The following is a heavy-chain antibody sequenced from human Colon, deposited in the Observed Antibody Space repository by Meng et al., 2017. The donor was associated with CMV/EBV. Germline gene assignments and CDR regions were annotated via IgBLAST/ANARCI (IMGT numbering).Heavy chain of an antibody. CDR1: GFTFSNYW. CDR3: AKDIKMGRKILYGMDV. V-gene: IGHV3-74*03. Sequence: GESLKISCAASGFTFSNYWMHWVRRVPGKGLVWVSHINSDGSSTTYADSVKGRFTISRDNAKNSLYLQMNSLRAEDTALYYCAKDIKMGRKILYGMDVWGQGTTVTVSS. CDR2: INSDGSST. D-gene: IGHD2-8*01. J-gene: IGHJ6*02.